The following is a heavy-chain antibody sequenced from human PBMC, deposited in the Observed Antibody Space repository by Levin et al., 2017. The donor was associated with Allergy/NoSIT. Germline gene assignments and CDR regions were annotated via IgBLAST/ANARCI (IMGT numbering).Heavy chain of an antibody. Sequence: PGESLKISCKASGYTFTSYDINWVRQATGQGLEWMGWMNPNSGNTGYAQKFQGRVTMTRNTSISTAYMELSSLRSEDTAVYYCARGGKINSGYWPDYWGQGTLVTVSS. CDR2: MNPNSGNT. D-gene: IGHD3-22*01. CDR3: ARGGKINSGYWPDY. CDR1: GYTFTSYD. J-gene: IGHJ4*02. V-gene: IGHV1-8*01.